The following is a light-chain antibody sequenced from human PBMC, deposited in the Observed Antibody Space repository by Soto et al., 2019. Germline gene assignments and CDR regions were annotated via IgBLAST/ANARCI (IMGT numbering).Light chain of an antibody. CDR1: SIDVGVYNY. V-gene: IGLV2-14*01. CDR2: EVS. Sequence: QSVLTQPASVSGSPGQSITISCTGTSIDVGVYNYVSWYQQHPGKAPKPIIYEVSTRPSGVANRFSGSKSENTASLTISGLQGEDEADYYCSSYTSSSTRVFGGGTKLTVL. J-gene: IGLJ2*01. CDR3: SSYTSSSTRV.